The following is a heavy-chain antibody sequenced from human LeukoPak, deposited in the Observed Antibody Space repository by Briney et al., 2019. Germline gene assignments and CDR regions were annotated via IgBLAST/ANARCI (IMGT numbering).Heavy chain of an antibody. CDR3: ARVIPYCSGGSCYLSWFDP. V-gene: IGHV4-30-4*01. J-gene: IGHJ5*02. Sequence: SETLSLTCTVSGGSISSGDYYWSWIRQPPGKGLEWIGHIYYSGSTYYNPSLKSRVTISVDTSKNQFSLKLSSVTAADTAVYYCARVIPYCSGGSCYLSWFDPWGQGTLVTVSS. D-gene: IGHD2-15*01. CDR2: IYYSGST. CDR1: GGSISSGDYY.